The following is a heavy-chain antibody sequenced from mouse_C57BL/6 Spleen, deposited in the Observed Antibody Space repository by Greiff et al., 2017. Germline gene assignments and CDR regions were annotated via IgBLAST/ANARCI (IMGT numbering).Heavy chain of an antibody. D-gene: IGHD1-3*01. CDR2: ISGGGGNT. Sequence: EVKVVESGGGLVKPGGSLKLSCAASGFTFSSYTMSWVRQTPEKRLEWVATISGGGGNTYYPDSVKGRFTISRDNAKNTLYLQMSSLRSEDTALYYCARSSFDLTAMDYWGQGTSVTVSS. J-gene: IGHJ4*01. CDR3: ARSSFDLTAMDY. V-gene: IGHV5-9*01. CDR1: GFTFSSYT.